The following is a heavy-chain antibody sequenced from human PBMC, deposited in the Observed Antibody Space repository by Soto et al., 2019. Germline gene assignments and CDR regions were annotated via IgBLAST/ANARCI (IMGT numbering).Heavy chain of an antibody. J-gene: IGHJ6*02. CDR3: ATSSIAAHYYGMDV. D-gene: IGHD6-6*01. V-gene: IGHV5-10-1*01. CDR2: IDPSDSYT. Sequence: VEPKKNSKNGAGYNFTSYWSSWVRQMPGKGLEWMGRIDPSDSYTNYSPSFQGHVTISADKSVSTAYLQWSSLKASDTAMYYCATSSIAAHYYGMDVWGQGTTVTVSS. CDR1: GYNFTSYW.